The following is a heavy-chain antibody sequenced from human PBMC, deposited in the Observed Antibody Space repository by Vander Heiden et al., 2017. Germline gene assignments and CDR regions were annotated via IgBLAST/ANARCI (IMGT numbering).Heavy chain of an antibody. CDR1: GFTFSSYA. D-gene: IGHD6-19*01. CDR2: ISGSGGST. J-gene: IGHJ4*02. Sequence: EVQLLESGGGLVQPGGSLRLSCAASGFTFSSYAMIWVRQAQGKGLEWVSAISGSGGSTYYADSVKGRFTISRDNSKNTLYLQMNSLRAEDTAVYYCAKDPYSSGWYEFSFDYWGQGTLVTVSS. CDR3: AKDPYSSGWYEFSFDY. V-gene: IGHV3-23*01.